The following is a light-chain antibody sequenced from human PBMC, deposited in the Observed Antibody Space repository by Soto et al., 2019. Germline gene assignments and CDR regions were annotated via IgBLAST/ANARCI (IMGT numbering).Light chain of an antibody. J-gene: IGLJ2*01. V-gene: IGLV2-14*03. CDR3: CSYSGSNTIVV. Sequence: QSVLTQPASVSGSPGQSITISCTGTSSDVSGYNFVSWYQQHPGKAPRLMIFDVNNRPSGVSTRFSGSKSGNTASLTISGLQAEDEADYYCCSYSGSNTIVVFGGGTKLTVL. CDR2: DVN. CDR1: SSDVSGYNF.